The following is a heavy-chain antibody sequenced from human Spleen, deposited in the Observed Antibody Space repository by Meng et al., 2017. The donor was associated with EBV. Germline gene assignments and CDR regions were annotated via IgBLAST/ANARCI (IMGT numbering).Heavy chain of an antibody. V-gene: IGHV4-4*02. CDR3: ARAGYHRPASEY. Sequence: QVQLQESGPGLVKPSGTLSLTCAVSRGFITSGDWWSWVRQSPGKGLEWIGEIHHSGGTSYNPSLKSRVTISLDMSKDQFSLRLSSVTAADTAVYYCARAGYHRPASEYWGQGTMVTVSA. J-gene: IGHJ4*02. D-gene: IGHD2-15*01. CDR1: RGFITSGDW. CDR2: IHHSGGT.